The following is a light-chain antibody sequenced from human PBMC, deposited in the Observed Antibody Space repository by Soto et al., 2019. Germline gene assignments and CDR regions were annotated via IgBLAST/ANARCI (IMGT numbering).Light chain of an antibody. Sequence: EIVLTQSPGTLSLSPGERATLSCRASQSVSSSYLAWHQQKPGQAPRLLIYDASSRATGIPDRFSGSGSGTDFTLTISRLEPEYSAEYYCQQYGSSPYTFGQGTKLEIK. CDR2: DAS. CDR1: QSVSSSY. V-gene: IGKV3-20*01. CDR3: QQYGSSPYT. J-gene: IGKJ2*01.